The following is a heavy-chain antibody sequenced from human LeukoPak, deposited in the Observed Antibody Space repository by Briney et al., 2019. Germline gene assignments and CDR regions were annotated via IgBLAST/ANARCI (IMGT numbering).Heavy chain of an antibody. CDR2: IYPGDSET. J-gene: IGHJ3*02. D-gene: IGHD5-24*01. CDR1: GYSIGTYR. V-gene: IGHV5-51*01. Sequence: GESLKIWSNGSGYSIGTYRICGGRQLGGKGLWRVGIIYPGDSETRYSPSYHAQVTIAADKTISTAYLQWSSLQASDTAMYYCVRSPRDGYHDAFDIWGQGTMVTVSS. CDR3: VRSPRDGYHDAFDI.